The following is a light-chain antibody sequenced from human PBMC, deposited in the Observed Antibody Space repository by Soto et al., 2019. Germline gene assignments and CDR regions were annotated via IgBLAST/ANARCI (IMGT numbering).Light chain of an antibody. J-gene: IGKJ4*01. CDR3: QQYGSSPLT. Sequence: EIMLTQSPGTLSLSRGERATLSCRASQTVSSNYLARYQQKPGQAPRLLIYGASSRATGIPDRFSGSGSGTDFTLTIRRLEPEDFAVYYCQQYGSSPLTFGGGTKVEIK. CDR1: QTVSSNY. V-gene: IGKV3-20*01. CDR2: GAS.